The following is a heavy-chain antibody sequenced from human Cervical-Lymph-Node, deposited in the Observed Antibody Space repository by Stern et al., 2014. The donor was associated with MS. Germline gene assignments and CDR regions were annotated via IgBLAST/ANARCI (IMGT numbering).Heavy chain of an antibody. Sequence: DQLVESGAEVKKPGASVKVSCKASGYTFTSYYMHWVRQAPGQGLEWMGIINPSGGTTNHAQKFQGRVTMTRDTSTTTVYMELSSLRSEETAVYCCAREKRDCSGGSCYSRDDYWGQGTLVTVSS. V-gene: IGHV1-46*03. CDR3: AREKRDCSGGSCYSRDDY. J-gene: IGHJ4*02. D-gene: IGHD2-15*01. CDR2: INPSGGTT. CDR1: GYTFTSYY.